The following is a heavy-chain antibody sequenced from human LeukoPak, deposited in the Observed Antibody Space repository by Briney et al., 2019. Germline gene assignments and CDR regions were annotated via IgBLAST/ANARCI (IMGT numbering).Heavy chain of an antibody. Sequence: GGSLRLSCAASGFTFDDYAMHWVRQAPGKGLEWVSGISWNSGSIGYADSVKGRFTISRDNAKNSLYLQMNSLRAEDTALYYCAKGLYDSSGYLSAEYFQHWGQGTLVTVSS. CDR1: GFTFDDYA. CDR2: ISWNSGSI. D-gene: IGHD3-22*01. J-gene: IGHJ1*01. CDR3: AKGLYDSSGYLSAEYFQH. V-gene: IGHV3-9*01.